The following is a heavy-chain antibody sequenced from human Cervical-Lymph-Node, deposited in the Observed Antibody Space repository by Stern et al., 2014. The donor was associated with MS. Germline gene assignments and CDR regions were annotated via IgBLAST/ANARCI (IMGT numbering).Heavy chain of an antibody. CDR3: ARDLRSNYLDAFDI. J-gene: IGHJ3*02. V-gene: IGHV4-59*01. D-gene: IGHD4-11*01. CDR2: IYYSGST. CDR1: GGSISSYY. Sequence: QVQLQESGPGLVKPSETLSLTCTVSGGSISSYYWSWIRQPPGKGLEWIGYIYYSGSTNYNPSLKSRVTISVDTSKNQFSLKLSSVPAADTAVYYCARDLRSNYLDAFDIWGQGTMVTVSS.